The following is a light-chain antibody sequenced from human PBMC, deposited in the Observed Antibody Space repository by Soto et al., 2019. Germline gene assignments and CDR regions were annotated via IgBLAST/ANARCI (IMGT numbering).Light chain of an antibody. Sequence: EIVLTQSPATLSLSPGERATLSCRASQSVSSYLAWYQQKPGQAPRLLXYGASTRATGIPARFSGSGSGTEFTLTISSLQSEDFAVYYCQQYNNWPPITFGQGTRLEIK. V-gene: IGKV3-15*01. CDR1: QSVSSY. CDR3: QQYNNWPPIT. CDR2: GAS. J-gene: IGKJ5*01.